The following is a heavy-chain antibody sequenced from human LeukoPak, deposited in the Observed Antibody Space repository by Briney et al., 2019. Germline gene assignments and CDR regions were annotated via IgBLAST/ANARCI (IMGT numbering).Heavy chain of an antibody. V-gene: IGHV1-2*02. Sequence: ASVKVSCKASGYTFTGYFMHWVRQAPGQGIEWMGWINPNSGGTNYAQKFQGRVTMTRDTSINTAYMEVSRLRSDDTAVYYCASLGDKYGSGSYAPFDYWGQGTLVTVSS. D-gene: IGHD3-10*01. CDR3: ASLGDKYGSGSYAPFDY. CDR1: GYTFTGYF. CDR2: INPNSGGT. J-gene: IGHJ4*02.